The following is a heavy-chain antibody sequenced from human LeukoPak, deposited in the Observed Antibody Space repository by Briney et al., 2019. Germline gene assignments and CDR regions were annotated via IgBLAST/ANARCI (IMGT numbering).Heavy chain of an antibody. J-gene: IGHJ3*02. CDR1: GGSISSYY. V-gene: IGHV4-59*08. D-gene: IGHD1-26*01. CDR2: IYYSGST. CDR3: ARHREGVLDI. Sequence: ETLSLTCTVSGGSISSYYWSWIRQPPGKGLEWIGYIYYSGSTNYNPSLRSRVTISIDTSKNQFSLKLSSVTAADTAVYYCARHREGVLDIWGQGTMVTVSS.